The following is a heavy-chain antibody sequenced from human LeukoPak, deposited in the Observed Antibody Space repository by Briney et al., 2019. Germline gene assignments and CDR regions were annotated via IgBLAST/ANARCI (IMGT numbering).Heavy chain of an antibody. V-gene: IGHV3-74*01. D-gene: IGHD1-26*01. CDR1: GFTFSTYG. J-gene: IGHJ4*02. CDR2: VNSDGSST. CDR3: GRGAGSPDY. Sequence: GGSLRLSCAASGFTFSTYGMHWVRQAPGKGLVWVSRVNSDGSSTIYADSVKGRFTIFRDNAKNTLYLQLNSLRDEDTAVYYCGRGAGSPDYWGQGTLVTVSS.